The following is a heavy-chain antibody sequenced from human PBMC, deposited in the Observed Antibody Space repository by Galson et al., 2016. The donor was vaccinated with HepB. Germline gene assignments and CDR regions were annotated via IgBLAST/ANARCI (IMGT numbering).Heavy chain of an antibody. J-gene: IGHJ4*02. CDR3: ARQYGTYFAY. Sequence: CAISGDSVSSNSAAWHWIRQSPSRGLEWLGRTYYRSKWYNDYTVTVKGRITINPDTSKNQFSLQLNSVTPEDTAVYYCARQYGTYFAYWGVGTLVTASS. V-gene: IGHV6-1*01. CDR2: TYYRSKWYN. D-gene: IGHD4-17*01. CDR1: GDSVSSNSAA.